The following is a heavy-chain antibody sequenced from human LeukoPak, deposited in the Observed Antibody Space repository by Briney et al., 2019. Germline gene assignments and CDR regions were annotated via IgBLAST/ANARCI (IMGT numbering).Heavy chain of an antibody. Sequence: PGGSLRLSCAASGFTFSIYAMSWVRQAPGKGLEWVSGITGGRSTYYADSVKGRFTISRDNSKNTLYLQMNSLRAEDTAVYYCAKDLLYYYDSWGQGTLVTVSS. CDR1: GFTFSIYA. V-gene: IGHV3-23*01. CDR3: AKDLLYYYDS. CDR2: ITGGRST. J-gene: IGHJ4*02. D-gene: IGHD3-22*01.